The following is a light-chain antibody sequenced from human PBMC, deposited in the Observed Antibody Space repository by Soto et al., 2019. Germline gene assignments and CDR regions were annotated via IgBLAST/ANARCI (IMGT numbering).Light chain of an antibody. Sequence: EIVMTQSPATLSLSPGERSTLSCRASQSVSSNLAWYQQKPGQAPRLLISGASSRATGIPDRFSGSGSGTDFTLTISRLEPEDFAVYYCQQYGSSWTFGQGTKVDI. CDR2: GAS. CDR3: QQYGSSWT. V-gene: IGKV3-20*01. J-gene: IGKJ1*01. CDR1: QSVSSN.